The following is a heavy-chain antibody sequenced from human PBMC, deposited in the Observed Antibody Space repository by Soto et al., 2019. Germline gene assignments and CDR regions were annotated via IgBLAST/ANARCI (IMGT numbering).Heavy chain of an antibody. CDR3: ARARDGDSSPGIYYYYYYMDV. CDR2: ISSSGSTI. D-gene: IGHD4-17*01. CDR1: GFTFSDYY. Sequence: GGSLRLSCAASGFTFSDYYMSWIRQAPGKGLEWVSYISSSGSTIYYADSVKGRFTISRDNAKNSLYLQMNSLRAEDTAVYYCARARDGDSSPGIYYYYYYMDVWGKGTTVTVSS. V-gene: IGHV3-11*01. J-gene: IGHJ6*03.